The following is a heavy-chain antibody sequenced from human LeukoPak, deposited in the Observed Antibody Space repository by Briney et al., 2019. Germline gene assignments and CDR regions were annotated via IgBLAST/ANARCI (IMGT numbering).Heavy chain of an antibody. J-gene: IGHJ4*02. D-gene: IGHD3-22*01. V-gene: IGHV4-61*02. CDR2: IYTSGST. Sequence: TPSLTCTVSGGSISSGSYYWSWIRQPAGKGLEWIGRIYTSGSTNYNPSLKSRVTISVDTSKNQFSLKLSSVTAADTAVYYCAREYYYDSSGSPGVDYWGQGTLVTVSS. CDR1: GGSISSGSYY. CDR3: AREYYYDSSGSPGVDY.